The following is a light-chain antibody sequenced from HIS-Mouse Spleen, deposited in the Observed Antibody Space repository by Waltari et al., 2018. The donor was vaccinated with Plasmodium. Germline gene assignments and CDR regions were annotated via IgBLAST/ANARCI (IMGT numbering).Light chain of an antibody. V-gene: IGKV3-20*01. Sequence: EIVLTQSPGTLSLSPGERATLSCRASQSVSSSYLAWDQQKPGQDPSLLIYGASSRATGIPVRFSGIGSGTDFTLTISRLEPEDFAVYYCQQYGSSPYTFGQGTKLEIK. J-gene: IGKJ2*01. CDR3: QQYGSSPYT. CDR2: GAS. CDR1: QSVSSSY.